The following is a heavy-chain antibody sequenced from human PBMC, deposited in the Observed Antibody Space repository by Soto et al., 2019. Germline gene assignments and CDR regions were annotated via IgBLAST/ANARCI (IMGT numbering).Heavy chain of an antibody. Sequence: QVQLVQSGAEVKKPGSSVKVSCKASGGTFSSYAISWVRQAPGQGLEWMGGIIPIFGTANYAQKFQGRVTITADESASTAYRELSSVSSEDTAVYYCARPIAVAGWNWYFDLWGRGTLVTVSS. V-gene: IGHV1-69*01. D-gene: IGHD6-19*01. CDR3: ARPIAVAGWNWYFDL. J-gene: IGHJ2*01. CDR1: GGTFSSYA. CDR2: IIPIFGTA.